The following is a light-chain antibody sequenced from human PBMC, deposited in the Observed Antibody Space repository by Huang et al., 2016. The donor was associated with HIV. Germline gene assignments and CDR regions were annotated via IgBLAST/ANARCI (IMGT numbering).Light chain of an antibody. CDR1: QSVSSN. J-gene: IGKJ2*01. Sequence: EMVMTQSPGTLSVSPGESATLSCRASQSVSSNLAWYQQNPGQAPRLLIYGASIRATGIPARFSGRGSGTEFTLTISSLQSEDFAVYYCRQYNDWPRGTFGQGTKLEIK. V-gene: IGKV3-15*01. CDR2: GAS. CDR3: RQYNDWPRGT.